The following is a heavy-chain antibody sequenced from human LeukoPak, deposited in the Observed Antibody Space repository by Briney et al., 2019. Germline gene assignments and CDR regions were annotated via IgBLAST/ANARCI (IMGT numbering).Heavy chain of an antibody. Sequence: ASVTVSCKASGYTFTSYSISWVRQAPGQGLEWMGWISAYNGNTNYAQKPQGRVTMTTDTSKSTVYMEVRSLRSDDTAVYYCARFLYGSGSYYWGQRTLVTVCS. CDR1: GYTFTSYS. CDR2: ISAYNGNT. D-gene: IGHD3-10*01. V-gene: IGHV1-18*01. CDR3: ARFLYGSGSYY. J-gene: IGHJ4*02.